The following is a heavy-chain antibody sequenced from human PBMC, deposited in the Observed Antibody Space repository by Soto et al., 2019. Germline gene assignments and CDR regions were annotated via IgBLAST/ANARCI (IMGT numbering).Heavy chain of an antibody. D-gene: IGHD3-10*01. CDR2: ISWNSGSI. CDR1: GFTFDDYA. V-gene: IGHV3-9*01. J-gene: IGHJ4*02. CDR3: ARGVTMVRGGVYCDY. Sequence: EVQLVESGGCLVQPGRSLRLSCAASGFTFDDYAMHWVRQAPGKGLEWVSGISWNSGSIGYADSVKGRFTISRDNDKKALYLQMNSLRAEDTAGYDCARGVTMVRGGVYCDYWGQGTLVTVSA.